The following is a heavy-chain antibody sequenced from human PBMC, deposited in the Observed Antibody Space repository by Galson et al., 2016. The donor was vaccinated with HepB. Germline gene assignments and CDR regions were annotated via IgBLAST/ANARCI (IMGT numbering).Heavy chain of an antibody. CDR2: ISSSSGTL. D-gene: IGHD6-13*01. V-gene: IGHV3-48*01. CDR3: ARVKHQLLGAFDL. CDR1: GFTFSSFS. J-gene: IGHJ3*01. Sequence: SLRLSCAASGFTFSSFSMNWVRQAPGKGLEWISYISSSSGTLYYADSLKGRFTISRDNAKNSLYLQMNSLRAEDTAIYYCARVKHQLLGAFDLWGPGTMVTVSS.